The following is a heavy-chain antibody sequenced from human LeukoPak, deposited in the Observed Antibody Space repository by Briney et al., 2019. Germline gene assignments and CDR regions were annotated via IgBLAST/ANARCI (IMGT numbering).Heavy chain of an antibody. CDR1: GGSISSYY. V-gene: IGHV4-59*01. D-gene: IGHD3-9*01. CDR2: IYYSGST. J-gene: IGHJ4*02. Sequence: NPSETLSLTCTVSGGSISSYYWSWIRQPPGKGLEWIGYIYYSGSTNYHPSLKSRVTISVDTSKNQFSLKLSSGTAADPAVYYCARDGDVGPHYDIVTLGYFDSWGQGTPSPSPQ. CDR3: ARDGDVGPHYDIVTLGYFDS.